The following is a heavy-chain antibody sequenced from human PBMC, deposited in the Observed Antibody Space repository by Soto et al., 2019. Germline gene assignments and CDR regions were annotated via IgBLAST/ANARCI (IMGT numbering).Heavy chain of an antibody. V-gene: IGHV1-69*01. D-gene: IGHD3-22*01. J-gene: IGHJ4*02. CDR1: GGTFSSYA. Sequence: QVQLVQSGAEVKKPGSSVKVSCKASGGTFSSYAISWVRQAPGQGLEWMGGIIPIFGTANYAQKFQGRVTITADESTNTAYMELSSLRSEDTAVYYCARRSHYESSGYYYWGFFDYWGQGTLVTVSS. CDR2: IIPIFGTA. CDR3: ARRSHYESSGYYYWGFFDY.